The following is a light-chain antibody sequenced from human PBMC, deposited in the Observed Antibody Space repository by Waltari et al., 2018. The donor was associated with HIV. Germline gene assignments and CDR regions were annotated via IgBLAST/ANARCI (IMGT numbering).Light chain of an antibody. CDR1: QSISTY. CDR3: QQSYSTLWT. Sequence: DIQMTQSPSSLSASVGDRVTISCRASQSISTYVNWYQQKPGRAPKLLIYNGNILQGGVPSRFSGSGSGTDFTLSISSLQTEDFGTYYCQQSYSTLWTFGPGAKV. V-gene: IGKV1-39*01. J-gene: IGKJ1*01. CDR2: NGN.